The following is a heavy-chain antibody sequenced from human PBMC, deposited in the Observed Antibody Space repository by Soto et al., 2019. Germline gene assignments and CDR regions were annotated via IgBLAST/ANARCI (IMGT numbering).Heavy chain of an antibody. CDR2: INPNSGGT. CDR1: GYTFTGYY. CDR3: ARTNSRWYGNYFDY. Sequence: GASVKVSCKASGYTFTGYYMHWVRQAPGQGLEWMGWINPNSGGTNYAQKFQGWVTMTRDTSISTAYMELSRLRSDDTAVYYCARTNSRWYGNYFDYWGQGTLVTVSS. D-gene: IGHD6-13*01. V-gene: IGHV1-2*04. J-gene: IGHJ4*02.